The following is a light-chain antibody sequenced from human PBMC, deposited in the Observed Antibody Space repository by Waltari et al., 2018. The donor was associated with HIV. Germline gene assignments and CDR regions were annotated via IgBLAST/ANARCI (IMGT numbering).Light chain of an antibody. CDR1: DFNIGANT. CDR2: SAH. CDR3: SSWDDSLNGVWV. Sequence: QSVLTQPPSASGTSGQRVTISCSGSDFNIGANTVNWYQQVPGMAPKLRLDSAHQRSSGVPDRFSGSKSGTSASLAISGLQSEDEANYYCSSWDDSLNGVWVFGGGTKVTVL. V-gene: IGLV1-44*01. J-gene: IGLJ2*01.